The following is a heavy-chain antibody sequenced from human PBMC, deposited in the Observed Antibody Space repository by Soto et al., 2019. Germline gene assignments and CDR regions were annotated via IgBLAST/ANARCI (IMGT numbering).Heavy chain of an antibody. D-gene: IGHD2-8*02. CDR3: ARETTGWFDP. CDR1: GGTFSSYG. J-gene: IGHJ5*02. V-gene: IGHV1-69*13. Sequence: SVKVSCKASGGTFSSYGISWVRQAPGQGLEWMGGTIPNFGTAHDALKFQGRVTISADESTSIAYMELSSLRSEDTAVYYCARETTGWFDPWGQGTLVTVSS. CDR2: TIPNFGTA.